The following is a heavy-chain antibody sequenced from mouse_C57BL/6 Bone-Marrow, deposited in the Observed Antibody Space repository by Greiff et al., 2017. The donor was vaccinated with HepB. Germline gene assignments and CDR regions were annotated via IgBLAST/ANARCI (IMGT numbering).Heavy chain of an antibody. J-gene: IGHJ2*01. Sequence: EVQLQQSGAELVRPGASVKLSCTASGFNIKDDYMHWVKQRPEQGLEWIGWIDPENGDTEYASKFQGKATITADTSSNTAYLQLSSLTSEDTAVYYCTTLLGFDYWGQGTTLTVSS. CDR3: TTLLGFDY. V-gene: IGHV14-4*01. CDR2: IDPENGDT. CDR1: GFNIKDDY. D-gene: IGHD4-1*01.